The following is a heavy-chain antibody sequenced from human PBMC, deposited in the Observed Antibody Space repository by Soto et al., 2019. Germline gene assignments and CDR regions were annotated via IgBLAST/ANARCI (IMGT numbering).Heavy chain of an antibody. CDR1: GGSFSGYY. CDR2: INHSGST. Sequence: QVQLQQWGAGLLKPSETLSLTCAVYGGSFSGYYWSWIRQPPGKGLEWIGEINHSGSTNYNQSLKSRVTISVDPSKNQYSLKLSSVTAADTAVYYCARGPYCTNGVCYPMLGLGMDVWGQGTTVTVSS. D-gene: IGHD2-8*01. CDR3: ARGPYCTNGVCYPMLGLGMDV. V-gene: IGHV4-34*01. J-gene: IGHJ6*02.